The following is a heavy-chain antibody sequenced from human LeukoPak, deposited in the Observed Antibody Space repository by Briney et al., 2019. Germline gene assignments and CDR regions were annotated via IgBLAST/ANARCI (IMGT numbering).Heavy chain of an antibody. V-gene: IGHV3-21*01. CDR3: AREDTIFGVTDALDI. CDR1: GFTFSSYS. CDR2: ISSSSSYI. D-gene: IGHD3-3*01. Sequence: AGGPLRLSCAASGFTFSSYSMNWVRQAPGKGLEWVSSISSSSSYIYYADSVKGRFTISRDNAKNSLYLQMSSLRAEDTAVYYCAREDTIFGVTDALDIWGQGTMVTVSS. J-gene: IGHJ3*02.